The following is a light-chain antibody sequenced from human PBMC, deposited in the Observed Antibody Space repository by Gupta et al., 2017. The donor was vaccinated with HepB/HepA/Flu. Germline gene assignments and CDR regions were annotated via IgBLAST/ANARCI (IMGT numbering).Light chain of an antibody. CDR3: MQALQSPRT. Sequence: DIVMTQSPLSLPVTPGESASISCRSSQSLVKSNGYNYLDWYLQEPGQSPQLLIYLGSNRASGVPDRFSGSGSGADFTLKISRVETDDVGVYYCMQALQSPRTFGQGTKLEIK. J-gene: IGKJ2*02. CDR2: LGS. V-gene: IGKV2-28*01. CDR1: QSLVKSNGYNY.